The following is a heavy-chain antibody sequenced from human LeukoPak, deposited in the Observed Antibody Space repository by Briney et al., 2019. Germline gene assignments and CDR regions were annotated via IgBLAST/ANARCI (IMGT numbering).Heavy chain of an antibody. CDR2: IIPIFGTA. Sequence: ASVKVSCKASGGTFSSYAISWVRQAPEQGLEWMGGIIPIFGTANYAQKFQGRVAITADKSTSTAYMELSSLRSEDTAVYYCAREGDGYGYFDYWGQGTLVTVAS. V-gene: IGHV1-69*06. CDR3: AREGDGYGYFDY. CDR1: GGTFSSYA. J-gene: IGHJ4*02. D-gene: IGHD3-22*01.